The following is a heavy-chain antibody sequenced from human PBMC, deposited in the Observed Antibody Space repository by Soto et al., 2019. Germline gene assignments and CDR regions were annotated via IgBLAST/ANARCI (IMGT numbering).Heavy chain of an antibody. J-gene: IGHJ3*02. CDR1: GFTFSAYT. CDR3: ARDGYSGRSDGFDI. CDR2: ISYDGKNE. V-gene: IGHV3-30*04. Sequence: ESGGGVVQPGRSLRLSCAASGFTFSAYTMHWVRQPPGKGLEWVAVISYDGKNEYYTDPVKGRFTVSRDNSKSTLYLQMNSLKSEDTAIYYCARDGYSGRSDGFDIWGQGTMVSVAS. D-gene: IGHD1-26*01.